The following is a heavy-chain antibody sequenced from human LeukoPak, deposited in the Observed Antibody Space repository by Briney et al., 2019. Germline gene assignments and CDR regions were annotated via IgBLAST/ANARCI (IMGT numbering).Heavy chain of an antibody. CDR1: GGTFSSYA. CDR3: ARDPYSSSSNYYYYGMDV. J-gene: IGHJ6*02. Sequence: GSSVKVSCKASGGTFSSYAISWVRQAPGQGLEWMGGIIPIFGTANYAQKFQGRVTITADESTSTAYMELSSLRSEDTAVYYFARDPYSSSSNYYYYGMDVWGQGTTVTVSS. D-gene: IGHD6-6*01. V-gene: IGHV1-69*01. CDR2: IIPIFGTA.